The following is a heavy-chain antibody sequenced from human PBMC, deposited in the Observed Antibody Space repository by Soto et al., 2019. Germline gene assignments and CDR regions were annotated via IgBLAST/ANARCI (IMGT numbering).Heavy chain of an antibody. D-gene: IGHD3-16*01. CDR1: GFTFGSYA. V-gene: IGHV3-30-3*01. CDR2: ISYDGSKK. J-gene: IGHJ4*02. CDR3: APAGMIKDSFHS. Sequence: PGGSLRLSCAASGFTFGSYAIHWVRQAPGKGLEWVAFISYDGSKKCYADSVKGRFTLSRDNSENTLYLQMNSLRAEDTAVYYCAPAGMIKDSFHSCGPASMVTVYS.